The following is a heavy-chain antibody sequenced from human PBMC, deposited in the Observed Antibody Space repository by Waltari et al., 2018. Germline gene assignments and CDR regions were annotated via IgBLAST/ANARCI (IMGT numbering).Heavy chain of an antibody. CDR2: RKQDGSEK. CDR1: GFTFSSYW. J-gene: IGHJ6*02. D-gene: IGHD2-2*01. Sequence: EVQLVESGGGLVQPGGSLRLSCAASGFTFSSYWMSWVRQAPGKGLEWVANRKQDGSEKYYVDSVKGRFTISRDNAKNSLYLQMNSLRAEDTAVYYCARDGVPGARYGMDVWGQGTTVTVSS. CDR3: ARDGVPGARYGMDV. V-gene: IGHV3-7*01.